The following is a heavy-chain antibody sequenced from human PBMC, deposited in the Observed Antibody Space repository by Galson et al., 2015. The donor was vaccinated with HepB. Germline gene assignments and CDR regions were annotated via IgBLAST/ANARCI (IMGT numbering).Heavy chain of an antibody. Sequence: SVKVSCKASGGTFSSYAISWVRQAPGHGLEWMGGIIPIFGTANYAQEFQGRVTITADKSTSTAYMEPSSLRSEDTAVYYCARVDAPGSWDFLGYWGQGTLVTVSS. CDR1: GGTFSSYA. CDR3: ARVDAPGSWDFLGY. V-gene: IGHV1-69*06. J-gene: IGHJ4*02. CDR2: IIPIFGTA. D-gene: IGHD6-13*01.